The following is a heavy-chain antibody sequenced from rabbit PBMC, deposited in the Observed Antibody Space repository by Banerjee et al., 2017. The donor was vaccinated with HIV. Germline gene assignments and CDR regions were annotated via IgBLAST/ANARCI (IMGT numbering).Heavy chain of an antibody. CDR3: ARDRGDVGYAYATHYFNL. CDR1: GFDFSGYG. J-gene: IGHJ4*01. Sequence: QEQLVESGGGLVQPGGSLKLSCKASGFDFSGYGVNWVRQAPGKGLEWIGYIDPVFGSTYYANWVNGRFTISSHNAQNTLYLQLNSLTAADTATYFCARDRGDVGYAYATHYFNLWGQGTLVTVS. CDR2: IDPVFGST. V-gene: IGHV1S47*01. D-gene: IGHD6-1*01.